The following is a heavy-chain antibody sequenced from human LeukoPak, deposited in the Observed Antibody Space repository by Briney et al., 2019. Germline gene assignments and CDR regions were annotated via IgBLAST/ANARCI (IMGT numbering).Heavy chain of an antibody. CDR3: ARDLLQGSYDY. Sequence: ASVKVSCKASGYTFTSYDINWVRQAPGQGLEWMGWISAYNGNTNYAQKLQGRVTMTTDTSTSTAYMELRSLRSDDTAVYYCARDLLQGSYDYWGQGTLVTVSS. V-gene: IGHV1-18*01. CDR2: ISAYNGNT. CDR1: GYTFTSYD. D-gene: IGHD3-10*01. J-gene: IGHJ4*02.